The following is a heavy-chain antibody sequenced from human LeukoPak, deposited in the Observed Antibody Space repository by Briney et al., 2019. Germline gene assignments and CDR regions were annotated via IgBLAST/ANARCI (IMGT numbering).Heavy chain of an antibody. CDR1: GYTFTGYY. V-gene: IGHV1-2*02. J-gene: IGHJ6*02. D-gene: IGHD3-22*01. Sequence: GASVKVSCKASGYTFTGYYIHWLRQAPGQGLEWMGWINPKNGGTNYAQKFQGRVTMTRDTSISTAYMELSRLRSDDTAVYYCARGEGMGPYYDSSGYYLDVWGQGTTVTVSS. CDR3: ARGEGMGPYYDSSGYYLDV. CDR2: INPKNGGT.